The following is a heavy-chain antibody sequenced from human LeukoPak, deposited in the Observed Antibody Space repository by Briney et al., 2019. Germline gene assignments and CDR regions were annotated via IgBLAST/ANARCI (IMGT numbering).Heavy chain of an antibody. CDR2: ISSSSSTI. J-gene: IGHJ4*02. V-gene: IGHV3-48*04. Sequence: GGSLRLSCAASGFTFSSYSMNWVRQAPGKGLEWVSYISSSSSTIYYADSVKGRFTISRDNAKNSLYLQMNSLRAEDTALYYCAVVTPGVGSDYWGQGTLVTVSS. CDR3: AVVTPGVGSDY. CDR1: GFTFSSYS. D-gene: IGHD4-23*01.